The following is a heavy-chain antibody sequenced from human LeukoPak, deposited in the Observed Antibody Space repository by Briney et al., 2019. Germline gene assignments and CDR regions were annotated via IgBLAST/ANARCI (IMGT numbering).Heavy chain of an antibody. CDR2: ISSSSSTM. Sequence: GGSLRLSCAASGFSFSTYSMHWVRQAPGKGLEWVTYISSSSSTMNYADSVKGRFTISRGNAKNSLYLQMNSLRAEDTAVYYCARDESLGDFWSGYFDALDIWGQGTMVTVSS. CDR3: ARDESLGDFWSGYFDALDI. J-gene: IGHJ3*02. V-gene: IGHV3-48*04. CDR1: GFSFSTYS. D-gene: IGHD3-3*01.